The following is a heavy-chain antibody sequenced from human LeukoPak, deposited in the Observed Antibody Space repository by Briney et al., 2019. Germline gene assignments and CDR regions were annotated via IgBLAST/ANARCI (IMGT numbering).Heavy chain of an antibody. CDR2: IRSKAYGGTT. CDR1: GFTFGDYA. Sequence: PGGSLRLSCTASGFTFGDYAMSWVRQAPGKGLEWVGFIRSKAYGGTTEYAASVKGRFTISRDDSKSIAYLQMNSLKTEDTAVYYCTRGRVNYDILSAHWGQGTLVTVSS. D-gene: IGHD3-9*01. J-gene: IGHJ4*02. CDR3: TRGRVNYDILSAH. V-gene: IGHV3-49*04.